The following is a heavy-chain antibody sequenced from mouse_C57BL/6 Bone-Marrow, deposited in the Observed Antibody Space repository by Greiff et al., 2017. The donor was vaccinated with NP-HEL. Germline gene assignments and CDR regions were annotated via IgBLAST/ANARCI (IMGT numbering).Heavy chain of an antibody. Sequence: QVQLQQPGAELVKPGASVKLSCKASGYTFTSYWMQWVKQRPGQGLEWIGEIDPSDSYTNYNQKFKGKSTLTVDTSSSTAYMQLSSLTSEDSAVYYCARDAYFDYALDYGGQGTSATVSA. V-gene: IGHV1-50*01. CDR2: IDPSDSYT. CDR3: ARDAYFDYALDY. J-gene: IGHJ4*01. D-gene: IGHD2-3*01. CDR1: GYTFTSYW.